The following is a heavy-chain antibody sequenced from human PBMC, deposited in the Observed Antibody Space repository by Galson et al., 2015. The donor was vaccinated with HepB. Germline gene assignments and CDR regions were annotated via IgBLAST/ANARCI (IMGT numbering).Heavy chain of an antibody. V-gene: IGHV3-23*01. CDR2: VTPTGSTT. Sequence: SLRLSCAASGFTFGSHAMTWVRQAPGKGLECVSAVTPTGSTTYYADSVKGRFTISRDNSKNTLYLQMNSLRAEDTAIYYCAKSLAQYTSGPFDFWGQGTLVPVSS. CDR1: GFTFGSHA. J-gene: IGHJ4*02. D-gene: IGHD6-19*01. CDR3: AKSLAQYTSGPFDF.